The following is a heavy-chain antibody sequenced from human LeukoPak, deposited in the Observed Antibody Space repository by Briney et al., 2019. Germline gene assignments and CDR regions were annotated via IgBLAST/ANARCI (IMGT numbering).Heavy chain of an antibody. V-gene: IGHV1-18*01. CDR3: ATDPRLLLWFGESAPRMGY. CDR2: ISAYNGNT. D-gene: IGHD3-10*01. J-gene: IGHJ4*02. Sequence: ASVKVSCKASGGTFSSYAISWVRQAPGQGLEWMGWISAYNGNTNYAQKLQGRVTMTEDTSTDTAYMELSSLRSEDTAVYYCATDPRLLLWFGESAPRMGYWGQGTLVTVSS. CDR1: GGTFSSYA.